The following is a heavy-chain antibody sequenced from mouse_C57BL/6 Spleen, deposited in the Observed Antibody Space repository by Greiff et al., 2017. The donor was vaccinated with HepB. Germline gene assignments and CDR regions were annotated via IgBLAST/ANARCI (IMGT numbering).Heavy chain of an antibody. Sequence: VQLQQSGPELVKPGASVKISCKASGYTFTDYYMNWVKQSHGKSLEWIGDINPNNGGTSYNQKFKGKATLTVDKSSSTAYMELRSLTSEDSAVYYCARPLYYGNPAWFAYWGQGTLVTVSA. V-gene: IGHV1-26*01. CDR1: GYTFTDYY. J-gene: IGHJ3*01. CDR3: ARPLYYGNPAWFAY. CDR2: INPNNGGT. D-gene: IGHD2-1*01.